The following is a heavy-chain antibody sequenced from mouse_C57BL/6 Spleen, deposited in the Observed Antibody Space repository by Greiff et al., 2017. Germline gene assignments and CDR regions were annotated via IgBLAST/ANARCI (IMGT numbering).Heavy chain of an antibody. CDR3: TIITTVVAN. J-gene: IGHJ2*01. V-gene: IGHV14-4*01. CDR1: GFNIKDDY. Sequence: VQLKESGAELVRPGASVKLSCTASGFNIKDDYMHWVKQRPEQGLEWIGWIDPENGDTEYASKFQGKATITADTSSNTAYLQLSSLTSEDTAVYYCTIITTVVANWGQGTTLTVSS. D-gene: IGHD1-1*01. CDR2: IDPENGDT.